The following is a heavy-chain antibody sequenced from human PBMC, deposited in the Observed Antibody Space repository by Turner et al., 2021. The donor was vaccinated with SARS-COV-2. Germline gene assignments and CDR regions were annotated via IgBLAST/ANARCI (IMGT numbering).Heavy chain of an antibody. V-gene: IGHV4-39*01. Sequence: QLQLQESGPGQVKPSETLSLTCSVSGGSISSSSYYWGWIRQPPGKGPEWIGSVYYRGNTYYNPSLESRVTISVDTSNNQFSLKLNSVTAADTAVYYCARVKSTVTTYYYYYMDVWGKGTTVTVSS. CDR1: GGSISSSSYY. J-gene: IGHJ6*03. D-gene: IGHD4-4*01. CDR3: ARVKSTVTTYYYYYMDV. CDR2: VYYRGNT.